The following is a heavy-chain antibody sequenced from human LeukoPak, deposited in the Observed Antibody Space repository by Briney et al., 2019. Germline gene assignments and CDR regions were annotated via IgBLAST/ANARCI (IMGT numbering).Heavy chain of an antibody. CDR2: IRAGGNTT. D-gene: IGHD4-17*01. V-gene: IGHV3-23*01. CDR1: GFTFRTYA. CDR3: ARDPNGDYIGAFDF. Sequence: GGSLRLSCTASGFTFRTYAMIWVRQAPGKGLEWVSAIRAGGNTTVYADAVRGRFTISRDNSKNALYLQMNELRADDTAVYYCARDPNGDYIGAFDFWGQGTMVTVSS. J-gene: IGHJ3*01.